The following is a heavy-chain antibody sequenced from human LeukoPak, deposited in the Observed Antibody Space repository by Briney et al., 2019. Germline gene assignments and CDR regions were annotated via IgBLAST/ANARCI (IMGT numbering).Heavy chain of an antibody. V-gene: IGHV3-66*02. CDR2: IYSGGST. D-gene: IGHD4-17*01. Sequence: GGSLRLSCAASGFTFSSNYMSWVRQAPGKGLEWVSVIYSGGSTYYSDSVTGRFTISRDNSKNTLYLQMNSLRAEDTAVYYCARNRYGDYVPYDYWGQGTLVTVSS. CDR3: ARNRYGDYVPYDY. CDR1: GFTFSSNY. J-gene: IGHJ4*02.